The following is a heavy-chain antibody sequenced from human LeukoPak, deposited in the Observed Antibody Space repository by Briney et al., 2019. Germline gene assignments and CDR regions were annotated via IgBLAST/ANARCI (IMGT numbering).Heavy chain of an antibody. Sequence: GGSLRLSCAASGFSFKTYWMHWVRQAPGKGLVWVSHSNSDGSSTSYADSVRGRFTISRDNAKNTLYLQMNSLRAEDTAVYYCARDLKGPVNDVFDMWGQGTMVTVSS. CDR3: ARDLKGPVNDVFDM. J-gene: IGHJ3*02. CDR2: SNSDGSST. D-gene: IGHD4-23*01. CDR1: GFSFKTYW. V-gene: IGHV3-74*01.